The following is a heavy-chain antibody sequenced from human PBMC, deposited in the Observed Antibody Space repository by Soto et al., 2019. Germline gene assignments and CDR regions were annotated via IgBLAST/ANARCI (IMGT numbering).Heavy chain of an antibody. CDR1: GLTFSGYG. CDR3: VTRSRGLQSSPPRLDS. Sequence: EVQLLESGGGLVQPGGSLRRSCAAPGLTFSGYGMSWVRHAPGTGLEWVSAISGSGSTTYYADSVKGRFTISRDDSKNILFLQMNSLRAEDTAVYYCVTRSRGLQSSPPRLDSWGQGTLVSVSS. J-gene: IGHJ4*02. V-gene: IGHV3-23*01. CDR2: ISGSGSTT. D-gene: IGHD4-4*01.